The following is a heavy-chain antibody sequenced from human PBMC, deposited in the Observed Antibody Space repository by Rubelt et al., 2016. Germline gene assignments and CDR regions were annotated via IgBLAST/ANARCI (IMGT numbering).Heavy chain of an antibody. D-gene: IGHD7-27*01. Sequence: EVQLVVSGGGLVQPGGSLRLSCGASGFTFSSYAMNWVRQAPGKGLKWVSVTTGTGGSTYHADSQGRFTSSRDNSKNTLYLQMNNLRAEDTAIYYCAREGQPGVIDYWGQGILVSVSS. J-gene: IGHJ4*02. CDR2: TTGTGGST. V-gene: IGHV3-23*04. CDR3: AREGQPGVIDY. CDR1: GFTFSSYA.